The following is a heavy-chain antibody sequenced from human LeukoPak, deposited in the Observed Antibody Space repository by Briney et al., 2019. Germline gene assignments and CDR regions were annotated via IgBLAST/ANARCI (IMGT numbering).Heavy chain of an antibody. Sequence: ASVKVSCKASGYTFTGYYMHWVRQAPGQGLEWMGWINPNSGGTNYAQKFQGRVTMTRDTSISTAYMELSRLRSDDTAVYYCARDRYGSGYHAFDIWGQGTMVTVSS. CDR1: GYTFTGYY. V-gene: IGHV1-2*02. CDR2: INPNSGGT. D-gene: IGHD3-3*01. CDR3: ARDRYGSGYHAFDI. J-gene: IGHJ3*02.